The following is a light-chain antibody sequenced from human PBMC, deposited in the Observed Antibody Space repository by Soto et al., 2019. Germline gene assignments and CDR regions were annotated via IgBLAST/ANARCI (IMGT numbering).Light chain of an antibody. J-gene: IGKJ4*01. V-gene: IGKV3-11*01. CDR3: QQRSNWPLT. CDR1: QSVSRY. CDR2: SAS. Sequence: EIVLTQSPATLSLSPGERATLSCRASQSVSRYLAWYQQKPGQAPRLLIYSASNRATGIPARFSGSGSGTDFTLTISSLYPEDFAVYYCQQRSNWPLTFGGGTKVEIK.